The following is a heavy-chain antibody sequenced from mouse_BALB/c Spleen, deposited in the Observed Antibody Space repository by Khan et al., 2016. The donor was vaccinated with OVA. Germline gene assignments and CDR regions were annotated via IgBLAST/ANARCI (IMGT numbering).Heavy chain of an antibody. Sequence: QVQLQQSGAELARPGASVKLSCKASGYTFTDYNINWMRQRTGQGLEWIGEIYPGSDNTYYNEKFKGKATLTADKSSSTAYMQLSSLTSEESAVDCWAREWAAWFPYWGQGTLVTVSA. V-gene: IGHV1-77*01. J-gene: IGHJ3*01. CDR1: GYTFTDYN. CDR2: IYPGSDNT. CDR3: AREWAAWFPY.